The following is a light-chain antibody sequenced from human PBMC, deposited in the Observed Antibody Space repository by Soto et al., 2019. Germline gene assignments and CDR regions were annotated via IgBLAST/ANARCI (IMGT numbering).Light chain of an antibody. CDR3: QQYYDWPSLT. CDR1: QSASSN. V-gene: IGKV3-15*01. J-gene: IGKJ4*01. Sequence: EVLLRPSPCTVSWSPGDRDTLSCRASQSASSNLAWYQQRPGQAPRLLIYGASTRATGVPDRFSGSGSGTEFTLSISSLQSEDFAVYYCQQYYDWPSLTFGGGTKVDIK. CDR2: GAS.